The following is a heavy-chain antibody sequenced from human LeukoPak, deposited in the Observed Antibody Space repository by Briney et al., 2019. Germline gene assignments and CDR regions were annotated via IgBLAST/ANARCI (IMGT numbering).Heavy chain of an antibody. CDR3: ARAWLRKYYFDN. Sequence: GGSLRLSCAASGFSFSSYALHWVRQAPGKGLEWVAVISYDGSNKYYADSVKGRFTISRDTSKNTLYLQMNSLRAEDTAVYYCARAWLRKYYFDNWGQGTLVTVSS. CDR2: ISYDGSNK. V-gene: IGHV3-30-3*01. J-gene: IGHJ4*02. CDR1: GFSFSSYA. D-gene: IGHD5-12*01.